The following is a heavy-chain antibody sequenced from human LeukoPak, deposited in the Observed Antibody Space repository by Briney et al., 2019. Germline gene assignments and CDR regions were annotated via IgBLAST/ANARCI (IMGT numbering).Heavy chain of an antibody. CDR1: GFTFSNAW. Sequence: GGSLRLSCAASGFTFSNAWMSWVRQAPGKGLEWVGRIKSRRDGGTTDYAAPVKGRFTISTDDSKLTVYLQMRSLKTEDTALYWCTTFQRAAFEVWGQGTMVTVSS. CDR3: TTFQRAAFEV. CDR2: IKSRRDGGTT. J-gene: IGHJ3*01. D-gene: IGHD6-25*01. V-gene: IGHV3-15*01.